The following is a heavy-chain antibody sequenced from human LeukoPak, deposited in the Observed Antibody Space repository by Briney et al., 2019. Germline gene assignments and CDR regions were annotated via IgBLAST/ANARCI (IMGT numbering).Heavy chain of an antibody. CDR3: ARGGGNGGGWVGHFYYMDV. CDR1: GDSMSSTSYY. J-gene: IGHJ6*03. V-gene: IGHV4-39*07. Sequence: SETLSLTCTVSGDSMSSTSYYWGWIRQPPGKGLEWIGSMYHSGSTYYNQSLKSRVTISVDTSKNQCSLKLSSVTAADTAVYYCARGGGNGGGWVGHFYYMDVWGKGTTVIVSS. CDR2: MYHSGST. D-gene: IGHD4-23*01.